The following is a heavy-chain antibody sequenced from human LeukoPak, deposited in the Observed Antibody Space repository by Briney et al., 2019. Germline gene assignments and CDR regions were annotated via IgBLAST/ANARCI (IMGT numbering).Heavy chain of an antibody. CDR2: IYHSGST. CDR1: GYSISSGYY. Sequence: PSETLSLTCAVSGYSISSGYYWGWIRQPPGKGLEWIGSIYHSGSTYYNPSLKSRVTISVDTSKNQFSLKLSSVTAADTAVYYCARLKFXTAMVIRIFDYWGQGTLVTVSS. D-gene: IGHD5-18*01. CDR3: ARLKFXTAMVIRIFDY. V-gene: IGHV4-38-2*01. J-gene: IGHJ4*02.